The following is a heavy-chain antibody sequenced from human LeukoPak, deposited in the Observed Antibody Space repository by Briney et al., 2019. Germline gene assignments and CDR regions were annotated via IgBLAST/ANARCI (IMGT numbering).Heavy chain of an antibody. V-gene: IGHV4-34*01. CDR2: INHSGST. CDR1: GGSFSGYY. J-gene: IGHJ4*02. CDR3: ARDPPYDSSGSDY. D-gene: IGHD3-22*01. Sequence: PSETLSLTCAVYGGSFSGYYWSWIRQPPGKGLEWIGEINHSGSTNYNPSLKSRVTISVDTSKNQFSLKLSSATAADTAVYYCARDPPYDSSGSDYWGQGTLVTVSS.